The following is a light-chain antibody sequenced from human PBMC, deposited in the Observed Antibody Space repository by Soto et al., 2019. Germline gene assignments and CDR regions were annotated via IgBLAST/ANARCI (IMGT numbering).Light chain of an antibody. CDR3: SSYAGSNNFFYV. Sequence: QSALTQPPPASGSPGQSVSISCTGTSSDVGGYNYVSWYQQHPGKAPKLMIYEVSKRPSGVPDRFSGSKSGNTASLTVSGLQAEDEADYYCSSYAGSNNFFYVFVTGTKVTVL. CDR2: EVS. J-gene: IGLJ1*01. V-gene: IGLV2-8*01. CDR1: SSDVGGYNY.